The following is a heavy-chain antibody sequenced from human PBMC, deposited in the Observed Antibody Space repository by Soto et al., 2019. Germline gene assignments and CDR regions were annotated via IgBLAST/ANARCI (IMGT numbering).Heavy chain of an antibody. CDR1: GYTFTDYH. V-gene: IGHV1-2*02. CDR2: INANNGGA. Sequence: ASVKVSCKASGYTFTDYHVRWVRQAPGQGLEFMGWINANNGGAGSAQQFQGRVTVTRDTSITTVYVELSNLRSDDTAVYYCAREGGSETLQPSYNWFDTWGQGTLVTVSS. J-gene: IGHJ5*02. CDR3: AREGGSETLQPSYNWFDT. D-gene: IGHD6-25*01.